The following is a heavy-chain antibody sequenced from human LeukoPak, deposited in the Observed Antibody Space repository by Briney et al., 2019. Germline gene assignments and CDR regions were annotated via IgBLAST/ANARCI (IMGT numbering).Heavy chain of an antibody. CDR1: GDSISSYY. CDR2: IYYSGGT. V-gene: IGHV4-59*01. CDR3: AREHGDAFDI. J-gene: IGHJ3*02. Sequence: SETLSLTCTVSGDSISSYYWSWIRQPPGKGLEWIGYIYYSGGTNYNPSLKSRVTISVDTSKNQFSLKLNSVTAADTAVYYCAREHGDAFDIWGQGTMVTVSS.